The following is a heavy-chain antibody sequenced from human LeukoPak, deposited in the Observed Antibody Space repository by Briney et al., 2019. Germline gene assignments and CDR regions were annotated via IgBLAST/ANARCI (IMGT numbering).Heavy chain of an antibody. Sequence: GGSLRLSCAASGLTFSSYPMHWVRQAPGKGLEWVALISSDGSDKKYADSVKGRFTVSRDNSKNTLYLQMHSLRVEDTAVYYCARDYPADYWGQGTLVTVSS. V-gene: IGHV3-30-3*01. J-gene: IGHJ4*02. CDR1: GLTFSSYP. CDR2: ISSDGSDK. CDR3: ARDYPADY.